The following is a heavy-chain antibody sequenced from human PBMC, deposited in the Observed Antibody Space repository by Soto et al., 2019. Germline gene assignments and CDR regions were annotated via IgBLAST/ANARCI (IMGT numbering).Heavy chain of an antibody. V-gene: IGHV1-69*13. CDR3: ARAVYYDSSGYYYGYFDY. CDR1: GYTFTSYD. CDR2: IIPIFGTA. Sequence: SVKVSCKASGYTFTSYDISWVRQAPGEGVEWMGGIIPIFGTANYAEKFQGRVTITADESTSTAYMELSSLRSEDTAVYYCARAVYYDSSGYYYGYFDYWGQATLVTVS. D-gene: IGHD3-22*01. J-gene: IGHJ4*02.